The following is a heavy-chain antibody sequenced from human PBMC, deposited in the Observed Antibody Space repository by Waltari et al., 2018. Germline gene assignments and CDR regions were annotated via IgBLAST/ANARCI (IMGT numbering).Heavy chain of an antibody. Sequence: QLQLQESGPRLVRPSETLSLICPDSGVSITSNIHYWAWIRPSPGQGLEWIVTVSYSGATYTSPSLKGRVSVSRDPSKNQVSLILGSVTAADMAVYYCATYIGASVGTAAFDVWGQGTMVTVSS. J-gene: IGHJ3*01. V-gene: IGHV4-39*01. CDR1: GVSITSNIHY. CDR3: ATYIGASVGTAAFDV. D-gene: IGHD5-12*01. CDR2: VSYSGAT.